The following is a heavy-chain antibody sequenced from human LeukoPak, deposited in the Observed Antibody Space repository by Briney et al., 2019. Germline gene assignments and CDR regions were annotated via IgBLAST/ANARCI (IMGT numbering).Heavy chain of an antibody. J-gene: IGHJ4*02. CDR3: ARVGVPAAQIDY. CDR1: GGSISSSDYY. CDR2: TYYSGST. D-gene: IGHD2-2*01. V-gene: IGHV4-61*08. Sequence: SETLSLTCTVSGGSISSSDYYWSWIRQPPGKGLEWIGYTYYSGSTNYNPSLKSRVTISVDTSKNQFSLKLSSVTAADTAVYYCARVGVPAAQIDYWGQGTLVTVSS.